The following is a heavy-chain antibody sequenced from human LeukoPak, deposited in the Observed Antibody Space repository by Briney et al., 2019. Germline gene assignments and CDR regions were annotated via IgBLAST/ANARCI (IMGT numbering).Heavy chain of an antibody. CDR1: GYTFTTYN. CDR2: ISAYNGNT. D-gene: IGHD6-13*01. J-gene: IGHJ6*03. CDR3: ARDPSPRYSSSWYGSGYYYYMDV. Sequence: ASVKVSCKASGYTFTTYNINWVRQAPGQGLEWMGWISAYNGNTNYAQKLQGRVTMTTDTSTSTAYMELRSLRSDDTAVYYCARDPSPRYSSSWYGSGYYYYMDVWGKGTTVTISS. V-gene: IGHV1-18*01.